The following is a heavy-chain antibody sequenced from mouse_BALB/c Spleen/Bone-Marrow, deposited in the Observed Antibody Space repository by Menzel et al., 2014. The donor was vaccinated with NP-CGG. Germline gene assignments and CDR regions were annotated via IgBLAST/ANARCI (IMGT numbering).Heavy chain of an antibody. CDR3: ARRGYDVSMDC. J-gene: IGHJ4*01. D-gene: IGHD2-14*01. CDR1: GYRFTDYA. V-gene: IGHV1-67*01. CDR2: IITYSGNT. Sequence: VQLQQSGPELLRPGLSVKISCKASGYRFTDYAMHWVKQSHARSLEWIGVIITYSGNTNYNQKLKGKATMPVDNSSSTACMELARLTSEDSAIYCCARRGYDVSMDCWGQGPSGTSSS.